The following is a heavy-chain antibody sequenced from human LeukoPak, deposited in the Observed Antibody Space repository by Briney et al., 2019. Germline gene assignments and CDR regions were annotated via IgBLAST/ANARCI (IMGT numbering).Heavy chain of an antibody. CDR3: ARDSSGCYDFDD. D-gene: IGHD2-2*01. CDR1: GFTFSSYS. Sequence: EAGGSLRLSCAASGFTFSSYSMNWVRQAPGKGLEWVSSISSSSRYIDYAGAVKGRFTITRDNAKNSLYLQMNSLRAEDTAVYYCARDSSGCYDFDDWGQGTLVTVSS. J-gene: IGHJ4*02. V-gene: IGHV3-21*01. CDR2: ISSSSRYI.